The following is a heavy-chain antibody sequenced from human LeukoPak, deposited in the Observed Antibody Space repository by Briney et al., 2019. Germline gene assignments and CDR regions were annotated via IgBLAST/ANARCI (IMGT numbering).Heavy chain of an antibody. D-gene: IGHD5-18*01. J-gene: IGHJ4*02. V-gene: IGHV3-23*01. CDR2: ISGSGGST. CDR3: AKDRQGDTAMGLYDY. Sequence: GGSLRLSCAASGFTFSSYAMSWVRQAPGKGLEWVSAISGSGGSTYYADSVKGRFTISRDDSKNTLYLQMNSLRAEDTAVYYCAKDRQGDTAMGLYDYWGQGTLVTVSS. CDR1: GFTFSSYA.